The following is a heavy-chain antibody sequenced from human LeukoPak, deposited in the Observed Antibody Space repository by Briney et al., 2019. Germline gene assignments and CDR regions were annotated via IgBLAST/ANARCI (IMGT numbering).Heavy chain of an antibody. Sequence: SETLSLTCTVSGGSISSGGYYWSWIRQPPGKGLEWIGYIYHSGSTYYNPSLKSRVTISVDRSKNQFSLKLSSVTAADTAVYYCARVDRASDIVAHLDYWGQGTLVTVSS. CDR3: ARVDRASDIVAHLDY. D-gene: IGHD5-12*01. CDR1: GGSISSGGYY. V-gene: IGHV4-30-2*01. J-gene: IGHJ4*02. CDR2: IYHSGST.